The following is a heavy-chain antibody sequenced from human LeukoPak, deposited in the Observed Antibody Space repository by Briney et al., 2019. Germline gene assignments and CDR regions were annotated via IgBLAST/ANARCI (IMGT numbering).Heavy chain of an antibody. J-gene: IGHJ4*02. Sequence: PSQTLSLTCTVSGGSISSGDYYWSWIRQPPGKGLEWIGYIYYSGSTYYNPSLKSRVTISVDTSKNQFSLKLSSVTAADTAVYYCARGAPLIASGVYYFDYWGQGTLVTVSS. CDR2: IYYSGST. D-gene: IGHD6-25*01. V-gene: IGHV4-30-4*01. CDR3: ARGAPLIASGVYYFDY. CDR1: GGSISSGDYY.